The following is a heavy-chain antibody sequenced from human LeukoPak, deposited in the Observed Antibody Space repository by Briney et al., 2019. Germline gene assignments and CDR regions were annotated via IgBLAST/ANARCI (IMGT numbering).Heavy chain of an antibody. V-gene: IGHV1-69*05. D-gene: IGHD3-22*01. CDR3: ASSPLPTYYYDSSGYYYYSLDY. Sequence: GASVKVSCKASGGTFSSYAISWVRQAPGQGLEWMGGIIPIFGTANYAQKFQGRVTITTDESTSTAYMELSSLISEDTAVYYCASSPLPTYYYDSSGYYYYSLDYWGQGTLVTVSS. J-gene: IGHJ4*02. CDR1: GGTFSSYA. CDR2: IIPIFGTA.